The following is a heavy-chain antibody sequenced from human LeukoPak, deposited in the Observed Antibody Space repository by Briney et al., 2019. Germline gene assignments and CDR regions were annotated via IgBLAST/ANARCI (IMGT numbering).Heavy chain of an antibody. CDR1: GGSISSSSYY. CDR2: IYYSGST. J-gene: IGHJ3*02. Sequence: PSETLSLTCTVSGGSISSSSYYWGWIRQPPGKGLEWIGSIYYSGSTYYNPSLKSRVTISVDTSKNQFSLKLSSVTAADTAVYYCARRNPLLGAFDIWGQGTMVTVSS. V-gene: IGHV4-39*07. CDR3: ARRNPLLGAFDI. D-gene: IGHD1-14*01.